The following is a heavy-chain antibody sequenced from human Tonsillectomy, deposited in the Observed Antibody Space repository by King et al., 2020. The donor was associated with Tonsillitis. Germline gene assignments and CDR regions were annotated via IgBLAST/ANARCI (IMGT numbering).Heavy chain of an antibody. D-gene: IGHD6-13*01. Sequence: VQLVESGGGVVQPGRSLRLSYTASGFTFSSYAMHWVRQAPGKGLEWVAVISYDGSNKYYADSVKGRFTISRDNSKNTRYLQMNSPRAEDTAVYYCARGRSSSYPGYWGQGTLVTVSS. V-gene: IGHV3-30*04. CDR3: ARGRSSSYPGY. CDR2: ISYDGSNK. CDR1: GFTFSSYA. J-gene: IGHJ4*02.